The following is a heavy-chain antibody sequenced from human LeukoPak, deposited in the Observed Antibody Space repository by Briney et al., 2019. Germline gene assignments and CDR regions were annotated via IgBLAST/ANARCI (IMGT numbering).Heavy chain of an antibody. Sequence: GESLKISCKGSGFSFTSNWIAWVRQMPGKGLEWMGIIYPGDSDTRYSPSFQGQVTISADKSISTAYLQWSSLKASDTAMYYCARHGPFVDTYYYMDVWGKGTTVTVSS. V-gene: IGHV5-51*01. CDR2: IYPGDSDT. J-gene: IGHJ6*03. CDR1: GFSFTSNW. D-gene: IGHD5-18*01. CDR3: ARHGPFVDTYYYMDV.